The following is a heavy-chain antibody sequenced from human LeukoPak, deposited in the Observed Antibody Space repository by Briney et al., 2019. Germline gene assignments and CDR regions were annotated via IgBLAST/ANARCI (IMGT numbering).Heavy chain of an antibody. V-gene: IGHV3-74*01. CDR1: GFTFSSYW. CDR3: AKDPPSGYCSGGSCSVT. CDR2: INSDGSSR. D-gene: IGHD2-15*01. J-gene: IGHJ5*02. Sequence: QSGGSLRLSCAASGFTFSSYWMHWVRQAPGKGLVWVSRINSDGSSRSYADSVKGRFTISRDNAKNSLYLQMNSLRAEDTALYYCAKDPPSGYCSGGSCSVTWGQGTLVTVSS.